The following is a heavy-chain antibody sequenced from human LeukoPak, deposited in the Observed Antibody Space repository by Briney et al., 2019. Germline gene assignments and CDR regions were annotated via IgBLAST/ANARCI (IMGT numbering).Heavy chain of an antibody. CDR1: GGSISSYS. D-gene: IGHD4-23*01. CDR2: IYYSGST. J-gene: IGHJ4*02. V-gene: IGHV4-59*01. CDR3: ASFTVVTQY. Sequence: SETLSLTCTVSGGSISSYSWSWIRQPPGKGLEWIGYIYYSGSTNYNPSLKSRVTMSEDTSKNQFSLKLSSVTAADTAVYYCASFTVVTQYWGQGTLVTVSS.